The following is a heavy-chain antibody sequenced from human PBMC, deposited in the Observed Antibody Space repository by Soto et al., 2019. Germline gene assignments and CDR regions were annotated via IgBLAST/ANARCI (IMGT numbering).Heavy chain of an antibody. D-gene: IGHD3-22*01. V-gene: IGHV1-18*01. CDR2: ISAYNGNT. CDR1: GYTFTSYG. CDR3: ATGLHDSSGYAPPYYGMDV. J-gene: IGHJ6*02. Sequence: ASVKVSCKASGYTFTSYGISWVRQAPGQGLKWMGWISAYNGNTNYAQKLQGRVTMTTDTSTSTAYMELWSLRSDDTAVYYCATGLHDSSGYAPPYYGMDVWGQGTTVTVSS.